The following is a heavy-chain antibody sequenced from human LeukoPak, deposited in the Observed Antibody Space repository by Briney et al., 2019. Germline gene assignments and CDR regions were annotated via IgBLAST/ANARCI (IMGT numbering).Heavy chain of an antibody. D-gene: IGHD3-10*01. CDR1: GVKVNSLD. V-gene: IGHV3-30*04. CDR2: ISYDGNNK. J-gene: IGHJ4*02. Sequence: GGSLRISCSESGVKVNSLDMRGRRKAPSKGLEWVAVISYDGNNKYYADSVKGRFTISRDDSKNTLYLQMNSLKTEDTAVYYCAREGGAHYGSGSYRQPYFFDYWGQGTLVNVSS. CDR3: AREGGAHYGSGSYRQPYFFDY.